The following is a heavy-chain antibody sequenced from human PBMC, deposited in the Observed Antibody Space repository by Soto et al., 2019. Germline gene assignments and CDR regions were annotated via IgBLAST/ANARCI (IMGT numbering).Heavy chain of an antibody. D-gene: IGHD6-13*01. CDR1: GYTFTSYA. V-gene: IGHV1-3*01. Sequence: QVQLVQSGAEVKKPGASVKVSCKASGYTFTSYAMHWVRQAPGQRLEWMGWINAGNGNTKYSQKSQGRVTITRDTSASTAYMELSSLRSEDTAVYYCARVEQQLVLLAYYGMDVWGQGTTVTVSS. CDR2: INAGNGNT. J-gene: IGHJ6*02. CDR3: ARVEQQLVLLAYYGMDV.